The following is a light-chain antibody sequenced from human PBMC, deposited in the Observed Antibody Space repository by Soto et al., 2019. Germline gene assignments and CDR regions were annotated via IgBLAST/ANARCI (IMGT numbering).Light chain of an antibody. CDR1: QSVSSN. V-gene: IGKV3-15*01. CDR2: AAS. J-gene: IGKJ5*01. Sequence: EIAMTQSPATLSVSPGERGTLSCRASQSVSSNLAWYQQKPGQAPRLLIYAASARATGIPARFSGSGSGTDFTLTISSLQSEDFAVYYCQQYGSSPITFGQGTRLEIK. CDR3: QQYGSSPIT.